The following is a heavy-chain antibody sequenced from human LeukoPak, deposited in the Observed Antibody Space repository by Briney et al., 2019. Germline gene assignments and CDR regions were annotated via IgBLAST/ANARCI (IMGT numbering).Heavy chain of an antibody. CDR3: ARLTVPPSFDY. CDR1: GFTFSSYW. Sequence: PGGSLRLSCAASGFTFSSYWMSWVRQAPGKGREWVANIKQDGSEKYYVDSVKGRFTISRDNAKNSLYLQMNSLRAEDTAVYYCARLTVPPSFDYWGQGTLVTVSS. V-gene: IGHV3-7*01. CDR2: IKQDGSEK. D-gene: IGHD1-14*01. J-gene: IGHJ4*02.